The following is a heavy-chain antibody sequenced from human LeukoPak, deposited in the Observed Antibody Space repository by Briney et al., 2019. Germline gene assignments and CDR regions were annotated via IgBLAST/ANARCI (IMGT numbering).Heavy chain of an antibody. CDR3: ARGVPYDSWSGPHYSDY. CDR1: RFTLSTYW. J-gene: IGHJ4*02. V-gene: IGHV3-7*01. D-gene: IGHD3-3*01. CDR2: IKQDGSQE. Sequence: GGSLRLSCAASRFTLSTYWMSWVRQAPGKGLEWVAHIKQDGSQEHYVDSVKGRFTISRDSAKNSLYLQMNSLRAEDTAVYYCARGVPYDSWSGPHYSDYWGQGTLVTVSS.